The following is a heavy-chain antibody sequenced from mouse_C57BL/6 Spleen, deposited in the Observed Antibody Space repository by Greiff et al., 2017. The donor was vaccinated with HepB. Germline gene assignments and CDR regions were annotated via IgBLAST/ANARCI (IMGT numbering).Heavy chain of an antibody. D-gene: IGHD1-1*01. Sequence: EVKLVESGGGLVQPKGSLKLSCAASGFSFNTYAMNWVRQAPGKGLEWVARIRSKSNNYATYYADSVKDRFTISRDDSESMLYLQMNNLKTEDTAMYYCVRGDYYYGSSLDYWGQGTTLTVSS. CDR1: GFSFNTYA. CDR3: VRGDYYYGSSLDY. J-gene: IGHJ2*01. CDR2: IRSKSNNYAT. V-gene: IGHV10-1*01.